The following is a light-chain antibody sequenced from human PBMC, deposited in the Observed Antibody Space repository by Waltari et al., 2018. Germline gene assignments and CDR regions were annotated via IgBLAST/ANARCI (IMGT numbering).Light chain of an antibody. V-gene: IGLV1-51*01. CDR3: GTRDSTLNAVV. Sequence: QSVLTQPPSVSAAPGQRVTISCSGSTSNIGDNYVSWYQQLPGSAPKLLIDDNNERPSGSPDRFSGAKSGTSATRGIAGLQTADEADYYCGTRDSTLNAVVFGGGTKLTVL. J-gene: IGLJ2*01. CDR1: TSNIGDNY. CDR2: DNN.